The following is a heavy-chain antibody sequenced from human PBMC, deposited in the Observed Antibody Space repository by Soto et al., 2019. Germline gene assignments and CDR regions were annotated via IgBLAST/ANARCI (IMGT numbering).Heavy chain of an antibody. CDR1: GGSISSSY. J-gene: IGHJ6*02. D-gene: IGHD2-21*02. CDR3: ARDLWGYCGTDCYPLDV. Sequence: SETLSLTCTVSGGSISSSYWSWIRQPPGKGLEWIGYMYKTGSTVYNPSLKSRVTISVDTSKNQFYLKVNSVTAADTAVYYCARDLWGYCGTDCYPLDVWGQGTMVTVSS. CDR2: MYKTGST. V-gene: IGHV4-59*01.